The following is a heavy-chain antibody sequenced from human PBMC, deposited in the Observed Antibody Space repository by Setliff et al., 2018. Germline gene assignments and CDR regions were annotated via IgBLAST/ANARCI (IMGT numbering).Heavy chain of an antibody. CDR1: GGSISSYY. V-gene: IGHV4-4*07. CDR3: AREQWLDPPGYYYMDV. CDR2: IYIGGSA. Sequence: ETLSLTCIVSGGSISSYYWSWIRQPAGKGLEWIGHIYIGGSANYNPSLKSRVTMSIDTSKNQFSLKLNSVTAADMAAYYCAREQWLDPPGYYYMDVWAKGTTVTVSS. J-gene: IGHJ6*03. D-gene: IGHD6-19*01.